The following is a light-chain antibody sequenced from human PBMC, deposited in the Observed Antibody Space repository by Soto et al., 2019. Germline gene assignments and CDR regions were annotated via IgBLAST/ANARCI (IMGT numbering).Light chain of an antibody. V-gene: IGLV2-14*01. CDR2: DVS. CDR1: SSDVGGYNH. J-gene: IGLJ1*01. Sequence: QSVLTQPASVSGSPGQSITISCTGTSSDVGGYNHVSWYQQHPGKAPKLMIYDVSSRPSGVSNRFSGSKSGNTAALTISGLQAEDEADYHCKSFTAGGTYVVGTGTKLTV. CDR3: KSFTAGGTYV.